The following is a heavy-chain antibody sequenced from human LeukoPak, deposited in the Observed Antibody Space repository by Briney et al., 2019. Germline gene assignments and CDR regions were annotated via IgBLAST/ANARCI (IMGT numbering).Heavy chain of an antibody. V-gene: IGHV4-31*03. D-gene: IGHD3-9*01. CDR1: GGSISSGGYY. J-gene: IGHJ4*02. CDR3: ARGYDILTGPTSFDY. Sequence: SETLSLTCTVSGGSISSGGYYWSWIRQHPGKGLEWIGYIYYSGSTYYNPSLKSRVTISVDTSKNQFSLKLSSVTAADTAVYYCARGYDILTGPTSFDYWGQGTLVTVSS. CDR2: IYYSGST.